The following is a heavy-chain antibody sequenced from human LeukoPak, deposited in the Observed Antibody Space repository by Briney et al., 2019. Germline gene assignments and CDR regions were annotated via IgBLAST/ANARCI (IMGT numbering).Heavy chain of an antibody. D-gene: IGHD6-13*01. Sequence: GGSLRLSCAASGFTFSSYAMSWVRQAPGKGLEWVSAISGSGGSTYYADSVKGRFTISRDNSKNTLYLQMNSLRAEDTAVYYCAKDQALTSSWYGGGYFDYWGQGTLVTVSS. V-gene: IGHV3-23*01. CDR1: GFTFSSYA. CDR3: AKDQALTSSWYGGGYFDY. CDR2: ISGSGGST. J-gene: IGHJ4*02.